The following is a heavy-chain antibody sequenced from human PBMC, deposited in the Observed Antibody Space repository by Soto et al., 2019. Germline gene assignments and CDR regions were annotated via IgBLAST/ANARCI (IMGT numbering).Heavy chain of an antibody. CDR3: TTEWGLEMATIGNLNDY. D-gene: IGHD5-12*01. V-gene: IGHV3-15*07. CDR1: GFTFSNAW. CDR2: IKSKTDGGTT. Sequence: GGSLRLSCAASGFTFSNAWMNWVRQAPGKGLEWVGRIKSKTDGGTTDYAAPVKGRFTISRDDSKNTLYLQMNSLKTEDTAVYYCTTEWGLEMATIGNLNDYWGQGTLVTVSS. J-gene: IGHJ4*02.